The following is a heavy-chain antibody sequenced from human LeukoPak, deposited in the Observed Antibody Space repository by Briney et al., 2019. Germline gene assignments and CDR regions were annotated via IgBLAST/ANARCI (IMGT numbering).Heavy chain of an antibody. Sequence: ASVKVSCKASGYTFSNYDINWVRQVTGQGLEWMGWMNPDSGNTGYAQRFQGRVTLTRNPSISTAYMEVSSLRSEDTAVYYCARAEKRLTTVTPYHFDFWGQGILVTVSS. CDR3: ARAEKRLTTVTPYHFDF. J-gene: IGHJ4*02. CDR2: MNPDSGNT. CDR1: GYTFSNYD. V-gene: IGHV1-8*01. D-gene: IGHD4-17*01.